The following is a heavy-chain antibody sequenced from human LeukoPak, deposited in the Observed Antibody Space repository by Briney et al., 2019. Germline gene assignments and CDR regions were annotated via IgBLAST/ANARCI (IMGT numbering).Heavy chain of an antibody. CDR1: GVSISSSNSY. J-gene: IGHJ5*02. V-gene: IGHV4-61*01. CDR2: IYYSGST. CDR3: ARGSPTYCGGDCYSPFDP. Sequence: SETLSLTCTVSGVSISSSNSYWSWIRQPPGKGLEWIGYIYYSGSTNYNPSLKSRVTISVDTSKNQFSLKLSSVTAADTAVYYCARGSPTYCGGDCYSPFDPWGQGTLVTVSS. D-gene: IGHD2-21*02.